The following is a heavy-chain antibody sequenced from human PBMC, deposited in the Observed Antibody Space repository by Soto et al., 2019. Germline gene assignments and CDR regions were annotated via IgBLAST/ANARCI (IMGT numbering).Heavy chain of an antibody. J-gene: IGHJ4*02. D-gene: IGHD5-18*01. CDR1: GGTFSSYA. CDR3: ARDLNSYGPG. CDR2: IIPIFGTA. Sequence: RASVKVSCKASGGTFSSYAISWVRQAPGQGLEWMGGIIPIFGTANYAQKFQGRVTITADESTSTAYMELSSLRSEDTAVYYCARDLNSYGPGWGQGTLVTVSS. V-gene: IGHV1-69*13.